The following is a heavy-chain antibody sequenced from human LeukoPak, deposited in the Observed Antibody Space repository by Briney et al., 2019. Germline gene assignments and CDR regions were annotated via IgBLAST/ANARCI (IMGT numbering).Heavy chain of an antibody. CDR3: ARDYSSSRYYYYYMDV. J-gene: IGHJ6*03. CDR2: ISSSGSTI. Sequence: GGSLRLSCAASGFTFSDYYMSWIRQAPGKGLEWVSDISSSGSTIYYADSVKGRFTISRDNAKNSLYLQMNSLRAEDTAVYYCARDYSSSRYYYYYMDVWGKGTTVTVSS. V-gene: IGHV3-11*01. CDR1: GFTFSDYY. D-gene: IGHD6-6*01.